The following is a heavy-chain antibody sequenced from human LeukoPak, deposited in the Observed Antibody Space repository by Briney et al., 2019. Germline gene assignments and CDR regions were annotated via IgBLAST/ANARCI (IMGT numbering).Heavy chain of an antibody. V-gene: IGHV3-23*01. CDR1: GFTFSSYA. J-gene: IGHJ3*02. CDR3: GKNRYSGSLSPFDI. Sequence: GGSLRLSCAASGFTFSSYAMNWVRQAPGKGLEWVSALSGSGANTYYADSVKGRFTISRDNSKNTLYLQMNSLRAEDTAVYYCGKNRYSGSLSPFDIWGQGTMVTVSS. D-gene: IGHD1-26*01. CDR2: LSGSGANT.